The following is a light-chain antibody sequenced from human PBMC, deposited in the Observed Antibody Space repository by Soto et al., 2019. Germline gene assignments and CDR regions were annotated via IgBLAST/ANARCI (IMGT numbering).Light chain of an antibody. CDR2: DVS. Sequence: QSALTQPASVSGSPGQSITISCTGTSSDVGGYNYVSWYQQHPGKAPKPMIYDVSNRPSGVSNRFSGSKSGNTASLTISGLQAEDEADYYCSSYTSSSLLFGGGTKLTVL. CDR3: SSYTSSSLL. J-gene: IGLJ2*01. V-gene: IGLV2-14*01. CDR1: SSDVGGYNY.